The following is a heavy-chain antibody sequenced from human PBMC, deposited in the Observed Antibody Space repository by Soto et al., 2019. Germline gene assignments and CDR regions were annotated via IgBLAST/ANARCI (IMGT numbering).Heavy chain of an antibody. CDR3: AGFYGSEGSCSDYFDY. Sequence: QVQLQESGPGLVKPSQTLSLTCTVSGGSISSGGYYWSWIRQHPGKGLEWIGYIYYSGSTHYNPSLKSRVTIAVDTSKNQFSLKLSAVSASDRAVYYCAGFYGSEGSCSDYFDYWGQGTLVTVSS. CDR1: GGSISSGGYY. CDR2: IYYSGST. V-gene: IGHV4-31*03. J-gene: IGHJ4*02. D-gene: IGHD2-15*01.